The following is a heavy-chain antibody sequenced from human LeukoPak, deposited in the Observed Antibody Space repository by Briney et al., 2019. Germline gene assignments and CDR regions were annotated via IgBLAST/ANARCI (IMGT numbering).Heavy chain of an antibody. Sequence: SETLSLTCTVSGGSISSYYWSWIREPPGKGLEWIGYIYYSGSTNYNPSLKSRVTISLDTSKNQFSLKLNSVTAADTAVYYCARGHSAAGALNWFDPWGQGTLVTVSS. J-gene: IGHJ5*02. V-gene: IGHV4-59*01. CDR2: IYYSGST. CDR3: ARGHSAAGALNWFDP. CDR1: GGSISSYY. D-gene: IGHD6-13*01.